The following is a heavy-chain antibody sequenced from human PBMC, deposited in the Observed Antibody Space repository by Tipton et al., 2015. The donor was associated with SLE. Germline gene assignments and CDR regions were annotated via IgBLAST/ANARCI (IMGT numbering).Heavy chain of an antibody. V-gene: IGHV4-59*08. CDR2: IYYSGST. J-gene: IGHJ4*02. CDR1: GGSISSHY. Sequence: TLSLTCTVSGGSISSHYWSWIRQPPGKGLEWIGYIYYSGSTNYNPSLKSRVTISVDTSKNQFSLKLSSVTAADTAVYYCARSPYSSGWPFDYWGQGTLVTVSS. D-gene: IGHD6-19*01. CDR3: ARSPYSSGWPFDY.